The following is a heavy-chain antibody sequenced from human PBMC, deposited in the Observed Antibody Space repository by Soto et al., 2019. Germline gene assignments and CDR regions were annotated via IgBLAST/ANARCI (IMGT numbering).Heavy chain of an antibody. D-gene: IGHD3-10*01. CDR1: GLAITSSA. Sequence: GASVEPCSEASGLAITSSAMQWVRHDPRQGLEWMGWINPNSGGTNYAQKFQGWVTMTRDTSISTAYMELSRLRSDDTAVYYCARGGDYYGSGSYVHDAFDIWGQGTMVTVSS. CDR2: INPNSGGT. V-gene: IGHV1-2*04. J-gene: IGHJ3*02. CDR3: ARGGDYYGSGSYVHDAFDI.